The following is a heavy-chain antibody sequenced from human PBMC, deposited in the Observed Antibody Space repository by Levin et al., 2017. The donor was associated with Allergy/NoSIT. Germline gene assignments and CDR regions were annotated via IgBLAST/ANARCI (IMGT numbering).Heavy chain of an antibody. CDR2: ISTSSTTI. V-gene: IGHV3-48*01. CDR1: GFTFSSFS. J-gene: IGHJ4*02. Sequence: GESLKISCAASGFTFSSFSMNWVRQAPGEGLQFISYISTSSTTIYYAHSVKGRFTISRDNAKNSLYLQMNSLRAEDTAVYYCARGDIDYWGQGTLVTVSS. CDR3: ARGDIDY. D-gene: IGHD5-24*01.